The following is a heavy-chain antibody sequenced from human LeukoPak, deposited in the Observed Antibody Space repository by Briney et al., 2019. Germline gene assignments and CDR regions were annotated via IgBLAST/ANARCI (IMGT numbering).Heavy chain of an antibody. Sequence: GASVKVSCKASGYTFTSYYMHWVRQAPGQGLEWMGIINPSGGSTSYAQKFQGRVTMTRDTSTSTVYMELSSLRSEDTAVYYCARGDEAYCSGGSCYPSYWGQGTLVTVSS. CDR3: ARGDEAYCSGGSCYPSY. CDR2: INPSGGST. CDR1: GYTFTSYY. D-gene: IGHD2-15*01. J-gene: IGHJ4*02. V-gene: IGHV1-46*01.